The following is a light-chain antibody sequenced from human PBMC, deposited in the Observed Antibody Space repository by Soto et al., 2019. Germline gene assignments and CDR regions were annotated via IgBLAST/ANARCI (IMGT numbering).Light chain of an antibody. Sequence: IPLTQSPSSLSAPVGDRVTITCRASQGITTYLAWYQQKPGRAPKLLISAASTLQSGVPARFSGSGSGTDFTLTISSLQPEDFATYYCQQCYGYPCTFGQGTKVAIK. J-gene: IGKJ1*01. V-gene: IGKV1-9*01. CDR2: AAS. CDR1: QGITTY. CDR3: QQCYGYPCT.